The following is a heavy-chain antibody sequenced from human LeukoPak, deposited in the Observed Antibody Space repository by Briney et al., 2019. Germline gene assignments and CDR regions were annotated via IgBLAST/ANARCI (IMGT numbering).Heavy chain of an antibody. J-gene: IGHJ4*02. CDR2: ISSSGATM. CDR1: GFTFRTFS. CDR3: ASGYDFSDGSERGFDH. Sequence: PGGSLRLSCVASGFTFRTFSMNWVRQAPGKGLEWVSYISSSGATMYYADSVKGRFTISRDNAKSSLFMQMNSLRAEDTAVYYCASGYDFSDGSERGFDHWGQGTLVTVSS. V-gene: IGHV3-48*01. D-gene: IGHD3-3*01.